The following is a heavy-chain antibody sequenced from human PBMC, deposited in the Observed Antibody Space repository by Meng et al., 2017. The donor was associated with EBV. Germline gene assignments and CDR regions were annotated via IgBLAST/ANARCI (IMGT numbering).Heavy chain of an antibody. CDR1: GYTLTELC. Sequence: QVQLVQSGAEVKKPGASVKVSCTVSGYTLTELCMYWVRQAPGKGLEWMGGYDPEDGETIYALKFQGRVAMTEDTSTDTAYMELSSLRSEDTAVYYCITRAHSSGYYYWGQGTLVTVS. CDR3: ITRAHSSGYYY. CDR2: YDPEDGET. V-gene: IGHV1-24*01. J-gene: IGHJ4*02. D-gene: IGHD3-22*01.